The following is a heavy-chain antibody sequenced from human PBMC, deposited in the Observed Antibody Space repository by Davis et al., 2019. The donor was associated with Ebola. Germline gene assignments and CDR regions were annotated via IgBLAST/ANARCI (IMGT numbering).Heavy chain of an antibody. CDR3: ARECYDSSGYYYGLPGDY. J-gene: IGHJ4*02. D-gene: IGHD3-22*01. CDR1: GGSISSYY. Sequence: GGSLRLSCTVSGGSISSYYWSWVRQAPGKGLEWVSSISSSSSYIYYADSVKGRFTISRDNAKNSLYLQMNSLRAEDTAVYYCARECYDSSGYYYGLPGDYWGQGTLVTVSS. CDR2: ISSSSSYI. V-gene: IGHV3-21*01.